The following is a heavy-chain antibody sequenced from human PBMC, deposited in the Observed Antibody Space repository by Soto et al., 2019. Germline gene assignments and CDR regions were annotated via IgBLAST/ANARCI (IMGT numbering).Heavy chain of an antibody. CDR3: AREPSPRGWFDP. V-gene: IGHV4-31*03. Sequence: SETLSLTCTVSGDSISSGGYYWTWIRQHPGKGLEWIGHIHDRGSTFYNPSLKSRVTISVDTSHNQFFLNLISMTAADTAVYYCAREPSPRGWFDPWGQGTLVTVSS. CDR1: GDSISSGGYY. J-gene: IGHJ5*02. CDR2: IHDRGST.